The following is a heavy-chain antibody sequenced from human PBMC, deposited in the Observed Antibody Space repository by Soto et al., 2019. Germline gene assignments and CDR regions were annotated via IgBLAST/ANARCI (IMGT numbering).Heavy chain of an antibody. CDR2: ISGYNGDT. CDR3: ARYPGAAAIRSLDL. D-gene: IGHD6-25*01. V-gene: IGHV1-18*01. Sequence: ASVQVSCKTSGYTYLGYGITWVRRAPGQGLEWVGWISGYNGDTKYAKKFQGRVAMTTDTSTSTAYMELRSLRFDDTAVYYCARYPGAAAIRSLDLWGKGTLVTVYS. CDR1: GYTYLGYG. J-gene: IGHJ4*02.